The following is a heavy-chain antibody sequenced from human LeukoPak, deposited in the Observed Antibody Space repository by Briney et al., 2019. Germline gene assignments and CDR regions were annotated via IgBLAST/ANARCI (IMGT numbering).Heavy chain of an antibody. D-gene: IGHD3-10*01. CDR1: KFTFSNYG. CDR2: VSAHGTTK. Sequence: PGGSLRLSCTGSKFTFSNYGMQWVRQAPGKGLEWVAVVSAHGTTKYYADSVKGRFTIPRDNSRNTMYLQMNSLRAEDTAVYYCAKEFDSGGYGANFDSWGQGTLVTVSS. J-gene: IGHJ4*02. V-gene: IGHV3-30*18. CDR3: AKEFDSGGYGANFDS.